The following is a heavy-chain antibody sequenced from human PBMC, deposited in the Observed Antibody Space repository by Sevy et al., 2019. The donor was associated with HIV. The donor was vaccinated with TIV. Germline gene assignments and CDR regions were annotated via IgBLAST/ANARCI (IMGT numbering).Heavy chain of an antibody. Sequence: GGSLRLSCAASGFTFSNYAMSWVRQAPGKGLEWVSTFSFGCGKINYADSVKGRFIISRDNSKNTLYLQMNSLRAEDTALYCCAREGCSKPHDYWGQGTLVTVSS. D-gene: IGHD2-2*01. CDR3: AREGCSKPHDY. CDR2: FSFGCGKI. CDR1: GFTFSNYA. J-gene: IGHJ4*02. V-gene: IGHV3-23*01.